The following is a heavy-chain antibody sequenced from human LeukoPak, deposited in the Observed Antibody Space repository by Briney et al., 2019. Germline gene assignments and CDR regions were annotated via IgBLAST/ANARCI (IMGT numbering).Heavy chain of an antibody. V-gene: IGHV1-8*01. J-gene: IGHJ6*02. CDR2: MNPNSGNT. CDR1: GYTFTSYD. D-gene: IGHD2-15*01. Sequence: ASVKVSCKASGYTFTSYDINWVRQATAQGLEWMGWMNPNSGNTSYAHKFHGRVTMTRNTAISTAYMELSSLRSEDTAVYYYARVESYCSGGSCYLNYYYYGMEVWGQGTTVSVSS. CDR3: ARVESYCSGGSCYLNYYYYGMEV.